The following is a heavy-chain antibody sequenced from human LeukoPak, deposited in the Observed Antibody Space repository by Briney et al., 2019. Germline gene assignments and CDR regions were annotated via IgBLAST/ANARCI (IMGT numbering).Heavy chain of an antibody. D-gene: IGHD2-15*01. J-gene: IGHJ1*01. CDR2: IIPIFGTA. CDR3: ARDGRYCSGGSCYSPHN. Sequence: ASVKVSCKASGGTFSSYAISWVRQAPGQGLEWMGGIIPIFGTANYAQKFQGRVTITTDESTSTAYMELSSLRSEDTAVHYCARDGRYCSGGSCYSPHNWGQGTLVTVSS. CDR1: GGTFSSYA. V-gene: IGHV1-69*05.